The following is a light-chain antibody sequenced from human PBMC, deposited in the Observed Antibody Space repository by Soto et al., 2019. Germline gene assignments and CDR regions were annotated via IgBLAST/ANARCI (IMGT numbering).Light chain of an antibody. CDR1: QGISSA. J-gene: IGKJ4*01. CDR2: DAS. CDR3: QQFNNYPALT. V-gene: IGKV1D-13*01. Sequence: AIQLTQSPSSLSASVGDRVTITCRASQGISSALAWYQQKPGKAPKVLIYDASSLESRVPSRFSGSGSGTDFTLTISSPQPEDFATYYCQQFNNYPALTFGGGTKVEIK.